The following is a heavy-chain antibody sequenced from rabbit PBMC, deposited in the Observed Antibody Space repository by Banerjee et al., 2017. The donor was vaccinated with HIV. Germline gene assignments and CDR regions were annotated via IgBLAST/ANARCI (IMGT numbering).Heavy chain of an antibody. V-gene: IGHV1S7*01. CDR2: IVVAKGNT. CDR3: ARGVTMTMVTFNL. Sequence: QLKETGGGLVQPGESLTLSCKVSGFSLSSNDMSWVRQAPGKGLERIGVIVVAKGNTYYASWVNGRFTISSHNAQNTLYLQLNSLTAADTATYFCARGVTMTMVTFNLWGPGTLVTVS. D-gene: IGHD2-1*01. J-gene: IGHJ4*01. CDR1: GFSLSSND.